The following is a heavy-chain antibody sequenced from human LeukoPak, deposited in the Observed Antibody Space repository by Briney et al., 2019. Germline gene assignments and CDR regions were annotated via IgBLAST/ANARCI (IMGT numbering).Heavy chain of an antibody. CDR3: AREPVRHYCGRTSCPFDY. Sequence: SETLSPTCSVSGGSLSSGRYYWSWLRHPPGKGLEWIGYIYNSGSTKYNPSLKSRVTISEDTSKNQFSLKLSSVTAADTAVYYCAREPVRHYCGRTSCPFDYWGQGTLVTVSS. CDR1: GGSLSSGRYY. J-gene: IGHJ4*02. V-gene: IGHV4-61*01. D-gene: IGHD2-2*01. CDR2: IYNSGST.